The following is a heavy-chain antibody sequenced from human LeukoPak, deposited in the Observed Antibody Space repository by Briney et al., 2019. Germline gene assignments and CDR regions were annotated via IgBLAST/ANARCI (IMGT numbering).Heavy chain of an antibody. CDR1: GGSISSYY. CDR2: IFYTGST. Sequence: SETLSLTCTVSGGSISSYYWSCIRQPPGKGLEWIGNIFYTGSTKYNPSLKSRVTISVDTSKNQFSLKLSSVTAADTAMYYCARSVHYYYDSASSGVAFDVWGQGTLVTVSS. J-gene: IGHJ3*01. CDR3: ARSVHYYYDSASSGVAFDV. V-gene: IGHV4-59*01. D-gene: IGHD3-22*01.